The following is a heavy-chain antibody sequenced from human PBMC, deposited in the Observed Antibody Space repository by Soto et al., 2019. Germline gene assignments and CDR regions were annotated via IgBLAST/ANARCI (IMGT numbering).Heavy chain of an antibody. CDR1: GFSVSSNH. CDR2: IYSGGYT. CDR3: AKEKVGPFDY. V-gene: IGHV3-53*01. J-gene: IGHJ4*02. Sequence: VWSLRLSCAASGFSVSSNHMNWVRQAPGKGLEWVSLIYSGGYTYYADSVKGRFTISRDNSKNTLFLQMNSLRVEDTAVYFCAKEKVGPFDYWGKGDLGNVSS.